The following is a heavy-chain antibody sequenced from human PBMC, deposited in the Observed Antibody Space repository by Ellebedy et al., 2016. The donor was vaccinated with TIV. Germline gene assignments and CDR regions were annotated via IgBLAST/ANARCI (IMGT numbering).Heavy chain of an antibody. CDR3: TRARLIGRGSGWYRYDGFDV. Sequence: GESLKISCTASGFTFGDYAMSWFRQAPGKGLEWVGFIRSKAYGGTAEFAASVKGRFTISRDDSKSIAYLQVNSLKTEDTAVYYCTRARLIGRGSGWYRYDGFDVWGQGTMVTVSS. J-gene: IGHJ3*01. CDR1: GFTFGDYA. CDR2: IRSKAYGGTA. D-gene: IGHD6-19*01. V-gene: IGHV3-49*03.